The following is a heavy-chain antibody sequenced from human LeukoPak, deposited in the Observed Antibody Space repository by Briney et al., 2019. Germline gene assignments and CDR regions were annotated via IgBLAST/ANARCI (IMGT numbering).Heavy chain of an antibody. CDR3: ARARGIWDSSPPPYYFDY. J-gene: IGHJ4*02. CDR1: GGTFSSYA. CDR2: IIPIFGTA. D-gene: IGHD6-13*01. Sequence: SVKVSCKASGGTFSSYAISWVRQAPGQGLEWMGGIIPIFGTANYAQKFQGRVTITTDESTSTAYMELSSLRSEDTAVYYCARARGIWDSSPPPYYFDYWGQGTLVTVSS. V-gene: IGHV1-69*05.